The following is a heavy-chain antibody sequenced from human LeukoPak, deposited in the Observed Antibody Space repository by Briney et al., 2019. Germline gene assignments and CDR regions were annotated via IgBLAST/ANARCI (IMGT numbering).Heavy chain of an antibody. CDR3: ARNAGWYTHDS. Sequence: SETLSLTCSVSGDSLSRHFWSWIRQPPGKGLEWTGFIFGSGGTDYDPSLRSRVTISEDTSKNLFYLKLTSVTAADTAVYYCARNAGWYTHDSWGQGTLVTVSS. CDR1: GDSLSRHF. J-gene: IGHJ4*02. CDR2: IFGSGGT. V-gene: IGHV4-4*09. D-gene: IGHD6-19*01.